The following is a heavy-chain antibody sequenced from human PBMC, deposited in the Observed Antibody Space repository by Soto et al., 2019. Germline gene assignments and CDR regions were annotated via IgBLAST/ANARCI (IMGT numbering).Heavy chain of an antibody. J-gene: IGHJ4*02. D-gene: IGHD3-10*01. CDR1: GFTVSSNY. CDR3: ARPSYGSGSHDY. Sequence: GGSLRLSCAASGFTVSSNYMSWVRQAPGKGLEWVSVIYSGGSTYYADSVKGRFTISRDNSKNTLYLQMNSLRAEDTAVYYCARPSYGSGSHDYWGQGTLVTVSS. CDR2: IYSGGST. V-gene: IGHV3-66*04.